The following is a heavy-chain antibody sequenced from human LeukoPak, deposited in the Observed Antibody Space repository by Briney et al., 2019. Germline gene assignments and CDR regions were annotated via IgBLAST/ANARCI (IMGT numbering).Heavy chain of an antibody. V-gene: IGHV1-18*01. J-gene: IGHJ4*02. D-gene: IGHD3-22*01. CDR2: ISVNNGDT. CDR1: GYTFANYG. Sequence: ASVKVSCKASGYTFANYGISWVRRAPGQGLEWMAWISVNNGDTKYAQKFQGRVTVTTDTSTSTVYMELRSLTSDDTAVYYCARDHHYYDSNGYFGYWGQGTQVTVSS. CDR3: ARDHHYYDSNGYFGY.